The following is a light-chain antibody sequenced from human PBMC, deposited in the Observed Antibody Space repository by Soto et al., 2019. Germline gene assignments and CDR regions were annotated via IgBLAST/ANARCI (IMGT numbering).Light chain of an antibody. CDR1: SSNIGAGYD. Sequence: QSVLTQPPSVSGAPGQRVTISCTGSSSNIGAGYDVHWYQQLPGTDPKLLIYGNSNRPSGVPDRFSASKSGTSVSLAITGLQADDEADYYCQSYGSSLSVVFGGGTQVTVL. CDR3: QSYGSSLSVV. CDR2: GNS. J-gene: IGLJ2*01. V-gene: IGLV1-40*01.